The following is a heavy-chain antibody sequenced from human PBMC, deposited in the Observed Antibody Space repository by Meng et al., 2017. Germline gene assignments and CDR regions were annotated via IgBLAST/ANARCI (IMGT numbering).Heavy chain of an antibody. CDR2: ITKDGSRK. CDR3: ARDFDY. CDR1: GFIFSNYE. Sequence: VQVLYYGRDVVPPGRSLLLSCAASGFIFSNYEMHWVRQAPGKGLEWVACITKDGSRKYYLGSVRGRFTISRDNSKNTLYLEMNSLRSEDTALYYCARDFDYWGQGTLVTVSS. J-gene: IGHJ4*02. V-gene: IGHV3-30*16.